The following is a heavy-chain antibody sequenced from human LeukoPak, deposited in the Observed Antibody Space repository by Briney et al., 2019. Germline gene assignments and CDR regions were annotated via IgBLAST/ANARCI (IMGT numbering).Heavy chain of an antibody. CDR1: GYTFTSYG. J-gene: IGHJ4*02. V-gene: IGHV1-18*01. Sequence: ASVKVSCKASGYTFTSYGISWVRQAPGQGLEWMGWISAYNGNTNYAQKLQARVTMTTDTSTSTAYMELSRLRSDDTAVYYCARGREWLQFFASSYWGQGTLVTVSS. CDR2: ISAYNGNT. CDR3: ARGREWLQFFASSY. D-gene: IGHD5-24*01.